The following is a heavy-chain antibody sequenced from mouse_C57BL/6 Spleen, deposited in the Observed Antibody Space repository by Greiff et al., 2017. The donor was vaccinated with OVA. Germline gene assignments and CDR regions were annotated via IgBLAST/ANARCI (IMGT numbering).Heavy chain of an antibody. CDR2: IWSDGST. V-gene: IGHV2-6-1*01. Sequence: QVQLQQSGPGLVAPSQSLSITCTVSGFSLTSYGVHWVRQPPGKGLEWLVVIWSDGSTTYNSALKSRLSISKDNSKSQVFLKMNSLQTDDTAMYYCARHGDGSSSYYAMDYWGQGTSVTVSS. J-gene: IGHJ4*01. CDR1: GFSLTSYG. CDR3: ARHGDGSSSYYAMDY. D-gene: IGHD1-1*01.